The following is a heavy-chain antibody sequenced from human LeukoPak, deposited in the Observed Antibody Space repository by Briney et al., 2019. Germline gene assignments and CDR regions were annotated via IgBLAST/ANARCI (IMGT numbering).Heavy chain of an antibody. CDR3: AREAPFYDSSGYYYPDWLDL. Sequence: PGGPLRLSCAASGFTLSKYEVNWVRQAPGKGLEWVSYFSSSGNTQYYSDAVEGRFSVSRDNVKNSLYLQMNSLRVEDTGIYYCAREAPFYDSSGYYYPDWLDLWGQGTLVTVSS. J-gene: IGHJ5*02. D-gene: IGHD3-22*01. CDR2: FSSSGNTQ. CDR1: GFTLSKYE. V-gene: IGHV3-48*03.